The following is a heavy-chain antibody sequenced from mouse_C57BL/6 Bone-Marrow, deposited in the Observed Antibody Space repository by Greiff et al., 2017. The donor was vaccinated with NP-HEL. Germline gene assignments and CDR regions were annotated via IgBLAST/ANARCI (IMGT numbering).Heavy chain of an antibody. D-gene: IGHD3-2*01. CDR3: ARDAPRQRAMDY. J-gene: IGHJ4*01. CDR1: GFTFSDFY. V-gene: IGHV7-1*01. Sequence: EVHLVESGGGLVQSGRSLRLSCATSGFTFSDFYMEWVRQAPGKGLEWIAASRNKANDYTTEYSSSVKGRFIVSRDTSKSILYLQMNALRAEDTAIYYCARDAPRQRAMDYWGQGTSVTVSS. CDR2: SRNKANDYTT.